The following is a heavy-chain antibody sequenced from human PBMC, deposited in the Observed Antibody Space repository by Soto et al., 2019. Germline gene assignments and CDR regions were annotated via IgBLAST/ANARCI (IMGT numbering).Heavy chain of an antibody. D-gene: IGHD6-19*01. V-gene: IGHV4-30-2*01. CDR2: IYHSGST. Sequence: QLQLQESGSGLVKPSQTLSLTCAVSGGSISSGGYSWSWIRQPPGKGLAWIGYIYHSGSTYYNPSLKSRVTISGDRSKNQFSLKLSSVTAADTAVYYCASAGGLGAVAADYWGQGTLVTVSS. J-gene: IGHJ4*02. CDR3: ASAGGLGAVAADY. CDR1: GGSISSGGYS.